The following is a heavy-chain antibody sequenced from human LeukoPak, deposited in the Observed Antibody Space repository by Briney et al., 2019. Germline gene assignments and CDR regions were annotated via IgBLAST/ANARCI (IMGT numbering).Heavy chain of an antibody. J-gene: IGHJ4*02. V-gene: IGHV3-9*01. D-gene: IGHD6-19*01. CDR2: ISWNSGGI. CDR3: AKRKKMTVAGLFDY. Sequence: GGSLRLSCAASGFTFDDYAMHWVRQAPGKGLEWVSGISWNSGGIGYADSVKGRFTISRDNAKNSLYLQMNSLRADDTALYYCAKRKKMTVAGLFDYWGQGTLVTVSS. CDR1: GFTFDDYA.